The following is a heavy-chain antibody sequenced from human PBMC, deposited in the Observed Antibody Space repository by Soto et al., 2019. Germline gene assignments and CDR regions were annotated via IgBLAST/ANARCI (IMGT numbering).Heavy chain of an antibody. CDR3: ARAIAVGSTSLDY. CDR2: ISSRSSTI. CDR1: GFSFSTYN. J-gene: IGHJ4*02. Sequence: GGSLRLSCAASGFSFSTYNMNWVRQAPGRGLEWVSYISSRSSTIYHADSVKGRFTISRDNAKNSLYLQMDSLRDEDTAVYFCARAIAVGSTSLDYWGLGTRVTVSS. D-gene: IGHD6-19*01. V-gene: IGHV3-48*02.